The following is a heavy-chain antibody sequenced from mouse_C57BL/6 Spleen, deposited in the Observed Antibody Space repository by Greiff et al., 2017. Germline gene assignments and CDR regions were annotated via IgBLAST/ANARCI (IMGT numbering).Heavy chain of an antibody. CDR1: GYTFTSYW. J-gene: IGHJ4*01. Sequence: QVQLQQPGAELVRPGSSVKLSCKASGYTFTSYWMHWVKQRPIQGLEWIGNIDPSDSDTHYNQKFKDKATLTVDKSSSTAYMQLSSLTSEDSAVYYCASSPLYAMDYWGQGTSVTVSS. V-gene: IGHV1-52*01. CDR3: ASSPLYAMDY. CDR2: IDPSDSDT.